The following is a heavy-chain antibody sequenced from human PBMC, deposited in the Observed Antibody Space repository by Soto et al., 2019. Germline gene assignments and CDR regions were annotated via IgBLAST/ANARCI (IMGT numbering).Heavy chain of an antibody. J-gene: IGHJ5*02. V-gene: IGHV3-48*02. CDR2: ISSSSSTI. Sequence: GGSLRLSCAASGFTFSSYSMNWVRQAPGKRLEWVSYISSSSSTIYYADSVKGRFTISRDNAKNSLYLQMNSLRDEDTAVYYCARGADYDSSGIRLNWFDPWRQGTLVTVSS. D-gene: IGHD3-22*01. CDR1: GFTFSSYS. CDR3: ARGADYDSSGIRLNWFDP.